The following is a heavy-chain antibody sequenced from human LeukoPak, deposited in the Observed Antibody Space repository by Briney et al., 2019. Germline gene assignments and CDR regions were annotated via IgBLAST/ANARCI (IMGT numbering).Heavy chain of an antibody. CDR1: GYSYTNFY. D-gene: IGHD3-10*01. J-gene: IGHJ6*01. CDR3: AKAYYGAGTYYISYYYYYGMDV. Sequence: GASVKISCRASGYSYTNFYIHWVRQAPGQGLEWMGIVNPSGGRTEYAQKFQGRVTMTSDTSTRTAYMELSSLRSEDTAVYYCAKAYYGAGTYYISYYYYYGMDVWGQGTTVSVSS. CDR2: VNPSGGRT. V-gene: IGHV1-46*01.